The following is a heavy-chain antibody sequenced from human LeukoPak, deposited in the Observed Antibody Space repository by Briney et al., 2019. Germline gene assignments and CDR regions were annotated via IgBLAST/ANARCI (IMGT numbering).Heavy chain of an antibody. CDR1: GYTFTSYG. Sequence: GASVKVSCKASGYTFTSYGISWVRQAPGQGLEWMGWISAYNGNTNYAQKLQGRVTMTTDTSTSTAYMELRSLRSDDTAVYYCARAVPDCSGGSCYSEDYWGQGTLVTVSS. CDR3: ARAVPDCSGGSCYSEDY. J-gene: IGHJ4*02. CDR2: ISAYNGNT. D-gene: IGHD2-15*01. V-gene: IGHV1-18*01.